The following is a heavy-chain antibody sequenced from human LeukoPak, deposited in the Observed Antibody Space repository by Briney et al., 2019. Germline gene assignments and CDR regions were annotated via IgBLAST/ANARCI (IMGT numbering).Heavy chain of an antibody. CDR2: MNPNSGNT. J-gene: IGHJ6*02. CDR1: GYTFTSYD. CDR3: ARTLNCSSTSCYKNYYGMDV. D-gene: IGHD2-2*02. V-gene: IGHV1-8*01. Sequence: GASVKVSCKSSGYTFTSYDINWVRQATGQGHEWMGWMNPNSGNTGYAHKFQGRVTMTRNTSVSTAYMELSSMRSEDTAVYYCARTLNCSSTSCYKNYYGMDVWGQGTTVTVSS.